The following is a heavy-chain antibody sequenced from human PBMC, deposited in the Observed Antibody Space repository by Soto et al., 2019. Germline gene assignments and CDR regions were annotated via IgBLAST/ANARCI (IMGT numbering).Heavy chain of an antibody. J-gene: IGHJ5*02. D-gene: IGHD2-2*01. CDR3: ARGSGIVVVPAARKTNWFDP. V-gene: IGHV1-18*01. Sequence: ASVKVSCKASGYTFTSCGIIWVRHAPGQGLEWMGWISAYNGNTNYAQKLQGRVTMTTDTSTSTAYMELRSLRSDDTAVYYCARGSGIVVVPAARKTNWFDPWGQGTLVTVSS. CDR1: GYTFTSCG. CDR2: ISAYNGNT.